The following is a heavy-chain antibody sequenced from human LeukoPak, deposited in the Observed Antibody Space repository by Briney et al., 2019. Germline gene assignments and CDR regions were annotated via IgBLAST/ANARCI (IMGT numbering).Heavy chain of an antibody. Sequence: PSETLSLTCTVSGGSISSYYWSWIRQPPGKGLEWIGYIYYSGSTNYNPSLKSRVTMSVDTSKNQFSLKLSSVTAADTAVYYCARDIYSSGCTFDYWGQGTLVTVSS. J-gene: IGHJ4*02. D-gene: IGHD3-22*01. CDR1: GGSISSYY. CDR2: IYYSGST. CDR3: ARDIYSSGCTFDY. V-gene: IGHV4-59*12.